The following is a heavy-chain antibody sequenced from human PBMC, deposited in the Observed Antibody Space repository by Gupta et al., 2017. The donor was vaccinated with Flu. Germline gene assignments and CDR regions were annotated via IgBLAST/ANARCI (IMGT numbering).Heavy chain of an antibody. CDR3: AKVIARALTTRYFDY. CDR2: ISGDADST. D-gene: IGHD4/OR15-4a*01. V-gene: IGHV3-23*01. Sequence: EVRLLESGGGLVQPGGSLRLSCAASGFTFSTSAMHWVRQAPGKGLEWVSGISGDADSTSYADSVSGRFTISRDNSKNMLFLEMNSXRXEDTAIXYCAKVIARALTTRYFDYWGPGTLXAVSS. CDR1: GFTFSTSA. J-gene: IGHJ4*02.